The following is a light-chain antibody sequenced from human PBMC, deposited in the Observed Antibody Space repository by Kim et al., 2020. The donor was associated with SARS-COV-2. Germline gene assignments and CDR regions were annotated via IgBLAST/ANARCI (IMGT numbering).Light chain of an antibody. CDR3: QHYQT. V-gene: IGKV3-20*01. CDR2: AAS. CDR1: QTVSSNY. J-gene: IGKJ1*01. Sequence: TLSLSPGERATLSCRASQTVSSNYLSWYQHRSGQAPRLLIYAASSRATGIPDRFSSSGSGTDFTLTISRLEPEDFAVYFCQHYQTFGQGTKVDIK.